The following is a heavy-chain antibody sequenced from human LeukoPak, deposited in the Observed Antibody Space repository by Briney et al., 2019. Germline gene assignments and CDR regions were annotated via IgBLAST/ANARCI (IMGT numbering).Heavy chain of an antibody. Sequence: GGSLRLSCAASGFTFSSYAMHWVRQAPGKGLEWVAVISYDGSNKYYADSVKGRFTISRDNAKNSLYLQMNSLRAEDTAVCYCAREYSSSSGRSFDYWGQGTLVTVSS. CDR2: ISYDGSNK. V-gene: IGHV3-30-3*01. J-gene: IGHJ4*02. CDR3: AREYSSSSGRSFDY. D-gene: IGHD6-6*01. CDR1: GFTFSSYA.